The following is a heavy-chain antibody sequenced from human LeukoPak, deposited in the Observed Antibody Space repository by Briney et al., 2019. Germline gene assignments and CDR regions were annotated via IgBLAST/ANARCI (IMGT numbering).Heavy chain of an antibody. V-gene: IGHV4-39*07. D-gene: IGHD6-19*01. CDR3: ARYSSGWSHNWFDP. CDR1: GGSISSSSYY. Sequence: SETLSLTCTVSGGSISSSSYYWGWIRQPPGKGLEWIGSIYYSGSTYYNPSLKSRVTISVDTSKNQFSLKLSSVTAADTAVYYCARYSSGWSHNWFDPWGQGTLVTVSP. CDR2: IYYSGST. J-gene: IGHJ5*02.